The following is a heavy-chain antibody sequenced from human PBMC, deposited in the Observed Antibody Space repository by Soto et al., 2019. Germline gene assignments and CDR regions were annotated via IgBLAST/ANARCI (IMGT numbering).Heavy chain of an antibody. CDR3: ARDRRIYYDFWSGHYGMDV. CDR1: GGTFSSYA. V-gene: IGHV1-69*13. J-gene: IGHJ6*02. Sequence: SVEVSCKASGGTFSSYAISWVRQAPGEGLEWMGGIIPIFGTANYAQKFQGRVTITADESTSTAYMELSSLRSEDTAVYYCARDRRIYYDFWSGHYGMDVWGQGTTVTVSS. CDR2: IIPIFGTA. D-gene: IGHD3-3*01.